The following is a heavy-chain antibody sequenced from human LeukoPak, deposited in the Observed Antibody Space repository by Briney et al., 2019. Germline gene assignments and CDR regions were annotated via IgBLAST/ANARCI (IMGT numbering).Heavy chain of an antibody. Sequence: ASVTVSCKASGYTFTGYYMHWVRQAHGQGLEWMGWINPNSGGTNYAQKFQGRVTMTRDTSISTAYMELSRLRSDDTAVYYCARGIGSSSWECPDYWGQGTLVTVSS. CDR1: GYTFTGYY. CDR3: ARGIGSSSWECPDY. V-gene: IGHV1-2*02. D-gene: IGHD6-13*01. J-gene: IGHJ4*02. CDR2: INPNSGGT.